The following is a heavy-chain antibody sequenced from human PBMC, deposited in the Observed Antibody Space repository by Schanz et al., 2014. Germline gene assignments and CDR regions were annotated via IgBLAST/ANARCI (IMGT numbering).Heavy chain of an antibody. Sequence: VQLLESGGGLVKPGGSLRLSCAASGFTFSDYYMSWIRQAPGKGLEWVSYISGTTTYTNYADSVKGRFTISRDNAKNTLYLQMNSLRAEATALYYCAREQIMAAAGLVDYWGHGTLVIVSS. D-gene: IGHD6-13*01. V-gene: IGHV3-11*05. CDR3: AREQIMAAAGLVDY. CDR2: ISGTTTYT. J-gene: IGHJ4*01. CDR1: GFTFSDYY.